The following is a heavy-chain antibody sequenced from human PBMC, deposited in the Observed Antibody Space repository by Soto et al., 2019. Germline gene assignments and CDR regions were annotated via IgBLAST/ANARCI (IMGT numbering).Heavy chain of an antibody. V-gene: IGHV3-7*03. D-gene: IGHD3-10*01. CDR2: IKEDGSEK. CDR3: ARVRPGNYRDY. CDR1: ECAFITFW. Sequence: GSLRICCAASECAFITFWMNLVRQAPGKGLEWVAKIKEDGSEKYYADSVKGRFIISRDNARNSVYLQMNSLRAEDTAVYYCARVRPGNYRDYWGQGTLVTVSS. J-gene: IGHJ4*02.